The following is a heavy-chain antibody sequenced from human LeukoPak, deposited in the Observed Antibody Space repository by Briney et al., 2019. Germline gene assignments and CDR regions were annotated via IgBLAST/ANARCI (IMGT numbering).Heavy chain of an antibody. J-gene: IGHJ4*02. CDR3: ARTSGFFDSSGFYQQNPYYFQY. CDR1: GDSFIGYF. V-gene: IGHV4-34*01. Sequence: PETLSLTCAAYGDSFIGYFWTWIRQPPGKGLEWIGDINHSGRTNYNPSLQRRVSISVDTSNNQFSLNLTSVTPADTAVYYCARTSGFFDSSGFYQQNPYYFQYWGQGVLVTVSS. CDR2: INHSGRT. D-gene: IGHD3-22*01.